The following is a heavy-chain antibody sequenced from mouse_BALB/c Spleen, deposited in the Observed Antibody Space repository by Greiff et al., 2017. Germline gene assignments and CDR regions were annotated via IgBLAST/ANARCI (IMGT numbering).Heavy chain of an antibody. V-gene: IGHV1S29*02. CDR2: IYPYNGGT. CDR3: ARRVNWYYFDY. Sequence: VQLQQSGPELVKPGASVKISCKASGYTFTDYNMHWVKQSHGKSLEWIGYIYPYNGGTGYNQKFKSKATLTVDNSSSTAYMKLRSLTSEDSAVYYCARRVNWYYFDYWGQGTTLTVSS. CDR1: GYTFTDYN. D-gene: IGHD4-1*01. J-gene: IGHJ2*01.